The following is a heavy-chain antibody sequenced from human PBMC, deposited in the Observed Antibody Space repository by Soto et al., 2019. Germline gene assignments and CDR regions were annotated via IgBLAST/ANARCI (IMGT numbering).Heavy chain of an antibody. D-gene: IGHD4-17*01. V-gene: IGHV4-34*01. Sequence: QVQLQQWGAGLLKPSETLSLTCAVYGGSFSGYYWSWIRQPPGKGLEWIGEINHSGSTNYNPSLKSRVTISVDTSKNQFSLKLSSVTAADTAVYYCARGGIYGGNVLAGTGYYFDYWGQGTLVTVSS. CDR1: GGSFSGYY. CDR3: ARGGIYGGNVLAGTGYYFDY. CDR2: INHSGST. J-gene: IGHJ4*02.